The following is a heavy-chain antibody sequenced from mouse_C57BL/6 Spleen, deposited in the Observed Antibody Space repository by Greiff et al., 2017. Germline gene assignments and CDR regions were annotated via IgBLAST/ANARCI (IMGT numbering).Heavy chain of an antibody. CDR1: GYTFTDYY. CDR2: INPYNGGT. D-gene: IGHD2-1*01. CDR3: ARETGGNYDY. J-gene: IGHJ2*01. V-gene: IGHV1-19*01. Sequence: EVQLQQSGPVLVKPGASVKMSCKASGYTFTDYYMNWVKQSHGKSLEWIGVINPYNGGTSYNQQFKGKDTLTVDKSSSTAYMELNSLTSEDSAVYYCARETGGNYDYWGQGTTLTVSS.